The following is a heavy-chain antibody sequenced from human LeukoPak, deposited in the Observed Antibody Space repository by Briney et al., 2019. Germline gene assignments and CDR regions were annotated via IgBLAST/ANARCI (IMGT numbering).Heavy chain of an antibody. D-gene: IGHD3-22*01. J-gene: IGHJ4*02. CDR3: ASGRLYYYDSSGYNDY. CDR2: ISSSGSTI. Sequence: GGSLRLSCAASGFTFSDYYMSWIRQAPGKGLEWVSYISSSGSTIYYADSVKGRFTISRDNAKNSLYLQMNSLRAKDTAVYYCASGRLYYYDSSGYNDYWGQGTLVTVSS. V-gene: IGHV3-11*01. CDR1: GFTFSDYY.